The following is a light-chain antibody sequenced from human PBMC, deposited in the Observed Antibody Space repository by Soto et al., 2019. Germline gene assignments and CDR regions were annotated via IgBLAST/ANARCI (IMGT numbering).Light chain of an antibody. CDR1: QNVNSDY. V-gene: IGKV3-20*01. CDR2: GAS. J-gene: IGKJ1*01. Sequence: EIVLTQSPGTLSLSPGERASLSCRASQNVNSDYLAWYQQKPGQAPRLLMYGASNRATGVPDRVSGSGSGTDFTLTISRLEPEDFAVYYCQQYGSPLWTFGQGTRVEIK. CDR3: QQYGSPLWT.